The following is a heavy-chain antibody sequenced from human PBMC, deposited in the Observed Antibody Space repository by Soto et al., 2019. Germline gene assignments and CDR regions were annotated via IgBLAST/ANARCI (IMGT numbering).Heavy chain of an antibody. D-gene: IGHD3-22*01. J-gene: IGHJ4*02. CDR3: ARTYYYDSSGYFPLDY. CDR1: SYSFTGYG. V-gene: IGHV1-18*01. Sequence: ASGKGSYKASSYSFTGYGISWVRQAPGQGLEWMGWISAYNGNTNYAQKLQGRVTMTTDTSTSTAYMELRSLRSDDTAVYYCARTYYYDSSGYFPLDYWGQGTLVTVSS. CDR2: ISAYNGNT.